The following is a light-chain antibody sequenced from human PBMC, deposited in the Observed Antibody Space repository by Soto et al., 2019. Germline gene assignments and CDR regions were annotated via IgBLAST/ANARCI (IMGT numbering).Light chain of an antibody. Sequence: EIVMTQSPATLSVSPGEGATVSCRASQSVSSNLAWYQQKPGQAPRLLIYGASTRATGIPARFSGSGSGTEFTLTISSLQPGDFATYYCQQYDSNFRTFGQGTTVEIK. CDR2: GAS. CDR1: QSVSSN. CDR3: QQYDSNFRT. J-gene: IGKJ1*01. V-gene: IGKV3-15*01.